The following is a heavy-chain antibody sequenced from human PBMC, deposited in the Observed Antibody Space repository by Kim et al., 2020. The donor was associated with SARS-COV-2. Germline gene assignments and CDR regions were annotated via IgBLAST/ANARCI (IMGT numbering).Heavy chain of an antibody. J-gene: IGHJ4*02. CDR3: TSKYYYDTSGYYYADW. CDR2: IHHSGST. D-gene: IGHD3-22*01. Sequence: SETLSLTCAVSGYSISSGYYWGWFRQPPGKGLEWIGSIHHSGSTYYNPSLKSRVIISIDTSKNQFSLRLNSVTAADTAVYYCTSKYYYDTSGYYYADWWGQGTLVTVSS. CDR1: GYSISSGYY. V-gene: IGHV4-38-2*01.